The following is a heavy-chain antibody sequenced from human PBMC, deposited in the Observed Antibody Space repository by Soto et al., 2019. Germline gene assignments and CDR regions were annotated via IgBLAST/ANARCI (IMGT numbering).Heavy chain of an antibody. CDR3: ATGGEIDY. J-gene: IGHJ4*02. D-gene: IGHD1-26*01. CDR1: GYSFMNYY. CDR2: INPSGGGT. V-gene: IGHV1-46*03. Sequence: ASVKVSCKASGYSFMNYYMHWVRQAPGEGLEWMGLINPSGGGTSFAQKFQGRVTLTRDTSTSTVYMEVSSLRSEDTAVYYCATGGEIDYWGQGTLVTVS.